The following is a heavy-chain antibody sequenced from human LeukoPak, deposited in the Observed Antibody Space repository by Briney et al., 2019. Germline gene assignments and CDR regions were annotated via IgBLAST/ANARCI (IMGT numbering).Heavy chain of an antibody. V-gene: IGHV4-30-2*01. CDR3: ARTVTTTHFDY. J-gene: IGHJ4*02. D-gene: IGHD4-11*01. Sequence: SETLSLTCAVSGGSISSSGYSWSWIRQPPGKGLEWIGYIYHSGGTYYNLSLKSRVTISVDRSSNQFSLKLTSVTAADTAVYYCARTVTTTHFDYWGQGTLVTVSS. CDR2: IYHSGGT. CDR1: GGSISSSGYS.